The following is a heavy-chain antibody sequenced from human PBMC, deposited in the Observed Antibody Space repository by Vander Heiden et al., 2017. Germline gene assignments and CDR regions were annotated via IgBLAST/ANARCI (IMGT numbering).Heavy chain of an antibody. CDR1: GVTFSSYS. J-gene: IGHJ6*02. CDR2: ISSSSSYI. D-gene: IGHD2-8*01. V-gene: IGHV3-21*01. Sequence: EVQLLESGGGRVKSGGSLRLFGAASGVTFSSYSMYWVRLAPGKGLEWVSSISSSSSYIYYADSVKGRFTISRDNAKNSLYLQMNSLRAEDTAVYYCARELYCTNGVCYTYYYYGMNVWGQGTTVTVSS. CDR3: ARELYCTNGVCYTYYYYGMNV.